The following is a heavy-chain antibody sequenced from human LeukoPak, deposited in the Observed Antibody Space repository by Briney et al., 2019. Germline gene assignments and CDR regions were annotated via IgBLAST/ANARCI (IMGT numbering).Heavy chain of an antibody. J-gene: IGHJ4*02. CDR2: IRYDGSNK. CDR3: AKGPRSYYYGSGSSAAGDY. D-gene: IGHD3-10*01. Sequence: GGSLRLSCAASGFTFSSYGMHWVRQAPGKGLEWVAFIRYDGSNKYYADSVKGRFTISRDNSKNTLYPQMNSLRAEDTAVYYCAKGPRSYYYGSGSSAAGDYWGQGTLVTVSS. V-gene: IGHV3-30*02. CDR1: GFTFSSYG.